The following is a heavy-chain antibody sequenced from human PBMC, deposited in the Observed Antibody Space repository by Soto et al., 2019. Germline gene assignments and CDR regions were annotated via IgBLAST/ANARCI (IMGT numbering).Heavy chain of an antibody. CDR2: IYSGGST. D-gene: IGHD3-10*01. V-gene: IGHV3-53*02. Sequence: EVQLVETGGGLIQPGGSLRLSCAASGFTVSSNYMSWVRQAPGKGLEWVSVIYSGGSTYYADSVKGRFTISRDNSKNTLYLQMNSLRAEDTAVYYCARDRGVSPPNYYYYGMGVWGQGTTVTVSS. CDR1: GFTVSSNY. J-gene: IGHJ6*02. CDR3: ARDRGVSPPNYYYYGMGV.